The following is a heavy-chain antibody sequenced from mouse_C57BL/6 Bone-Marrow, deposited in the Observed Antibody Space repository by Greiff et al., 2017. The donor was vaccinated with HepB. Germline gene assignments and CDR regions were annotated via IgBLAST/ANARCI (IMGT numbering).Heavy chain of an antibody. J-gene: IGHJ3*01. CDR2: FYPGSGSI. V-gene: IGHV1-62-2*01. D-gene: IGHD2-3*01. Sequence: VQLQQSGAELVKPGASVKLSCKASGYTFTEYTIHWVKQRSGQGLEWIGWFYPGSGSIKYNEKFKDKATLTADKSSSTASMELSRLTSEDSAVYFCARHGEIDDGYAAWFAYWGQGTLVTVSA. CDR1: GYTFTEYT. CDR3: ARHGEIDDGYAAWFAY.